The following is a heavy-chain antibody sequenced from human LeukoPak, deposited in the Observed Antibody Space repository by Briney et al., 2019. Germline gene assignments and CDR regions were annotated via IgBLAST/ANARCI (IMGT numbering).Heavy chain of an antibody. D-gene: IGHD1-26*01. CDR3: ASHSGSHRPYDI. Sequence: SETLSLTCTVSGGSISSGGYYWSWIRQHPGKGLEWIGYIYYSGSTYYSPSLKSRVTISVDTSKNQFSLKLSSVTAADTAVYYCASHSGSHRPYDIWGQGTMVTVSS. V-gene: IGHV4-31*03. J-gene: IGHJ3*02. CDR1: GGSISSGGYY. CDR2: IYYSGST.